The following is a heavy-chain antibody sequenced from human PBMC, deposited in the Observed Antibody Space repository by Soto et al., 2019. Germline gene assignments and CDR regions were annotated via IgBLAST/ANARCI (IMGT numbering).Heavy chain of an antibody. Sequence: VQLVQSGAEVKKPGSSVRVSCETSGDTFSSHTINWLRHAPGQGLEWMGGIIPVFGSPNYAEKFQGRVTISAATSTNKAYMELRSLTSDDTAVYFCARDISGTNSWFDPWGQGTLVTVSS. V-gene: IGHV1-69*06. D-gene: IGHD1-26*01. J-gene: IGHJ5*02. CDR3: ARDISGTNSWFDP. CDR2: IIPVFGSP. CDR1: GDTFSSHT.